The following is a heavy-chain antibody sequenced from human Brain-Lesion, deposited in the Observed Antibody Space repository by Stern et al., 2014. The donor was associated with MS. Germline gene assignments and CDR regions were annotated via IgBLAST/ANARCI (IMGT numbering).Heavy chain of an antibody. CDR3: AGEEDIRYCSGGSCTGNWFDP. CDR2: IYYSGNT. V-gene: IGHV4-39*01. D-gene: IGHD2-15*01. Sequence: QLVESGPGLVKPSETLSLTCTVAGGSVSSTSYAWAWIRQPPGKGLEWIGTIYYSGNTYYSPSLKSLLTISLATSKNQISLQMGSGTAADTAVYYCAGEEDIRYCSGGSCTGNWFDPWGQGTLVTVSS. J-gene: IGHJ5*02. CDR1: GGSVSSTSYA.